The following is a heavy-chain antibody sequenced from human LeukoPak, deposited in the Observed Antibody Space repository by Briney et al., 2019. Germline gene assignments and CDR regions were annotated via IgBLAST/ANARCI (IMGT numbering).Heavy chain of an antibody. CDR2: IFHTGST. D-gene: IGHD3-16*01. V-gene: IGHV4-59*01. CDR1: NGSITTYY. Sequence: SETLSLTCCVSNGSITTYYWTWIRRPPGKGLEWIGQIFHTGSTNYNPSLKSRLTISLDPSKNLFSLKLKSVSPADTAIYYCARVRARNRDGYTTWGLGTLVTVSS. CDR3: ARVRARNRDGYTT. J-gene: IGHJ5*02.